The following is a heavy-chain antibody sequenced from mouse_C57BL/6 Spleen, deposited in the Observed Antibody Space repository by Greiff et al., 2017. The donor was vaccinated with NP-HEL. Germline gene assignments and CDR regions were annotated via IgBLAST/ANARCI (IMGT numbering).Heavy chain of an antibody. J-gene: IGHJ2*01. CDR3: AREDGSSSFDY. V-gene: IGHV1-69*01. CDR2: IDPSDSYT. CDR1: GYTFTSYW. D-gene: IGHD1-1*01. Sequence: VQLQQPGAELVMPGASVKLSCKASGYTFTSYWMHWVKQRPGQGLEWIGEIDPSDSYTNYNQKFKGKSTLTVDKSSSTAYMQLSSLTSEDSAVYYCAREDGSSSFDYWGQGTTLTVSS.